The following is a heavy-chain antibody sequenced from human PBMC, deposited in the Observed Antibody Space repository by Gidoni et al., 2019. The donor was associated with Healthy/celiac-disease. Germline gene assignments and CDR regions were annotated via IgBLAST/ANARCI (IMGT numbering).Heavy chain of an antibody. CDR3: ARVPMVVAATPNYYYYGMDV. V-gene: IGHV1-69*01. CDR1: GGTFSSYA. Sequence: QVQLVQSGAEVTKPGSSVKVSCKASGGTFSSYAISWVLLVPGQGLAWMGGIITIFGTANYAQKFQGRVTITADESTSTAYMELSSLRSEDTAVYYCARVPMVVAATPNYYYYGMDVWGQGTTVTVSS. CDR2: IITIFGTA. J-gene: IGHJ6*02. D-gene: IGHD2-15*01.